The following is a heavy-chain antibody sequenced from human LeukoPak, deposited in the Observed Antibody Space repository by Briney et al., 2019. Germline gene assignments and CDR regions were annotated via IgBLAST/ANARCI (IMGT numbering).Heavy chain of an antibody. V-gene: IGHV1-69*01. D-gene: IGHD3-10*01. CDR2: IIPYFGTS. CDR3: TRDAGDYGGSGSYPDY. Sequence: SVKVSCKACGATFSRLVDSWVRQAPGQGLEWMGQIIPYFGTSNYAQNFQGRVTLTADEATNTAYMELNRLRSDDTAVYYCTRDAGDYGGSGSYPDYWGQGTLVTVSS. J-gene: IGHJ4*02. CDR1: GATFSRLV.